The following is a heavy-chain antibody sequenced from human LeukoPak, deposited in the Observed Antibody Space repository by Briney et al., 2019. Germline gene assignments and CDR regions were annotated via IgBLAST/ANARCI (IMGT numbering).Heavy chain of an antibody. J-gene: IGHJ6*03. CDR1: GFTFSSYA. CDR3: ARGRSGSTYYYMDV. CDR2: ISGSGGST. D-gene: IGHD3-3*01. V-gene: IGHV3-23*01. Sequence: GGSLTLSCAASGFTFSSYAMTWVRQAPGKGLDWVSGISGSGGSTYYADSVKGRFTISRDDSKNTLYLQMNSLRAEDTAVYYCARGRSGSTYYYMDVWGKGTTVTVSS.